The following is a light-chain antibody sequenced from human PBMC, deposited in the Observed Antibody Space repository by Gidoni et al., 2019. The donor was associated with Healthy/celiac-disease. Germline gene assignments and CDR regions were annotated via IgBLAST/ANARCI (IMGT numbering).Light chain of an antibody. Sequence: SSELTQDPAVSVALGQTVRITCQGDSLSSYYATWYQQKPGQAPVRVMYGKNNRPSGIPDRFSGSGSGNTASLTITGAQAEDEADDYCNSRDSSGNLVVFGGGTKLTVL. J-gene: IGLJ2*01. CDR2: GKN. V-gene: IGLV3-19*01. CDR3: NSRDSSGNLVV. CDR1: SLSSYY.